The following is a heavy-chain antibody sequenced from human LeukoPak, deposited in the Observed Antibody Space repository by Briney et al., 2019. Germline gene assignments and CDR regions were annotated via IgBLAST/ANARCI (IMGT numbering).Heavy chain of an antibody. J-gene: IGHJ4*02. Sequence: SETLPLTCTVSGGSISSYYWIWVRQPPGKGLEYIGYIQHSGSTNYNPSLKSRVTMSIDTSKNQFSLKLSSVAAADTAEYYCVKLETRDGYTYFDYCRQGTLVTAFS. CDR2: IQHSGST. CDR3: VKLETRDGYTYFDY. V-gene: IGHV4-59*08. CDR1: GGSISSYY. D-gene: IGHD5-24*01.